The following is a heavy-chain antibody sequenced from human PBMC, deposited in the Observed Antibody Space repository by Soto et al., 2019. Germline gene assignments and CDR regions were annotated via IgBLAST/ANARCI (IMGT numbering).Heavy chain of an antibody. D-gene: IGHD4-17*01. J-gene: IGHJ6*02. CDR3: ARDADYGGSRGGMDV. CDR2: IYYSGST. CDR1: GGSVNNANYF. Sequence: QVRLEESGPGLVKPSETLSLICSVSGGSVNNANYFWNWIRHHPENGLEWIGYIYYSGSTRYNPSFKTRATLSIDTSKNHFSLRLNSVTVADTAVCFCARDADYGGSRGGMDVWGRGTTVTVSS. V-gene: IGHV4-31*03.